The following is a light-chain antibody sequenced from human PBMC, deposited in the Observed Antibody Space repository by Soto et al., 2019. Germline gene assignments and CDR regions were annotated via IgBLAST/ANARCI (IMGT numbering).Light chain of an antibody. CDR3: QQYNSGGFT. CDR2: KAS. Sequence: DIQMTQSPSTLSASVGDRVTITCRASQSISNWLAWYQQKPGKAPKLLIYKASSLESGVPSRFSGSGSGTEFTIIISSLQPDDFATYYCQQYNSGGFTFGPGTKVDIK. CDR1: QSISNW. J-gene: IGKJ3*01. V-gene: IGKV1-5*03.